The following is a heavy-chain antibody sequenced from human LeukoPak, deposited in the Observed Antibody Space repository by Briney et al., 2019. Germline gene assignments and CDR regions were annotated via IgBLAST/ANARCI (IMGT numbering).Heavy chain of an antibody. Sequence: GGSLRLSCAASGFTFTSYAMSWVRQAPGKGLEWVSSISGSGGSTYYADSVKGRVTISRDNSKNTLYLQMNSLRAEDTAIYYCARDSYYYERHDAFDIWGQGTMVTVSS. V-gene: IGHV3-23*01. D-gene: IGHD3-22*01. CDR3: ARDSYYYERHDAFDI. CDR1: GFTFTSYA. J-gene: IGHJ3*02. CDR2: ISGSGGST.